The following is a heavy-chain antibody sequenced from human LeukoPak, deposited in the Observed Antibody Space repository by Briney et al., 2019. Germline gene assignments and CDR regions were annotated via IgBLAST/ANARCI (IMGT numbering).Heavy chain of an antibody. CDR1: GFTFSSYA. Sequence: PGGSLRLSCAASGFTFSSYAMSWVRQAPGKGLEWVSAISGSGGSTYYADSVKGRFTISRDNSKNTLYLQMNSLRAEDTAVYYCARPYSANWHPHPYRMDVWGQGTTVIVSS. CDR2: ISGSGGST. J-gene: IGHJ6*02. CDR3: ARPYSANWHPHPYRMDV. V-gene: IGHV3-23*01. D-gene: IGHD1-1*01.